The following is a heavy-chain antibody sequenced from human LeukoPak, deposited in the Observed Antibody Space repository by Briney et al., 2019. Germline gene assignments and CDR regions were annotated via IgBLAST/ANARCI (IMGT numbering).Heavy chain of an antibody. J-gene: IGHJ4*02. CDR2: IYYTGST. CDR3: ARLSKGRYFDYIFDY. Sequence: SETLSLTCTVSGGSVSSTEFYWGWIRQTPGKGLQWIGNIYYTGSTYYNPSLNSRVTMSVDTSQNQISLKMTSVTAADTAVYYCARLSKGRYFDYIFDYWGQGTLVTVSS. V-gene: IGHV4-39*01. D-gene: IGHD3-9*01. CDR1: GGSVSSTEFY.